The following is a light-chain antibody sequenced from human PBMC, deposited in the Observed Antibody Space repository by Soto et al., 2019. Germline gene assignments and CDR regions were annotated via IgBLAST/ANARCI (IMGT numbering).Light chain of an antibody. V-gene: IGLV1-44*01. J-gene: IGLJ1*01. CDR3: AAWDDSLSGPV. Sequence: QSVLTQPPSASGTPGQSVTISCSGGSSNMGTNTVSWYQHLPGTAPKLLIFRSYQRPSGVPDRFSGSKSGTSASLAISGLQSEDEADYYCAAWDDSLSGPVFGTGTKLPVL. CDR1: SSNMGTNT. CDR2: RSY.